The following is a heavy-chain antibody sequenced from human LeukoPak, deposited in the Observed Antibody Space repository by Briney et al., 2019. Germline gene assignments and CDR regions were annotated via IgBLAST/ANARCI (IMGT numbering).Heavy chain of an antibody. CDR2: IKQDGSEK. J-gene: IGHJ3*02. V-gene: IGHV3-7*01. CDR1: GFTFSSYW. D-gene: IGHD1-1*01. CDR3: ARDQLRAVDAFDI. Sequence: GGSLRLSCAASGFTFSSYWMSWVRQAPGKGLEWVANIKQDGSEKYYVDSVKGRFTISRDNAKNSLYLQMNSLRAEDTAVYYCARDQLRAVDAFDIWGQGTMVTVSS.